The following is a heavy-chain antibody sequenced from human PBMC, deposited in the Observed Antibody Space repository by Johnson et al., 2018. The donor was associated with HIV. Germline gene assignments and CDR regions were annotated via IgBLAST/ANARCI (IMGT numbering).Heavy chain of an antibody. CDR2: VNPNGGGT. D-gene: IGHD1-26*01. Sequence: QLLESGGGLAKPAWSPRLSCAASQFTFSSYYMNCDRQAPGNGLELVGQVNPNGGGTYLIDSGEDRFNISRDNAKNTFHLQMNSLTPEDTAVYSCAKEGGIRRGAWELRAYSFDIWGQGTMVTVSS. CDR1: QFTFSSYY. V-gene: IGHV3-25*04. J-gene: IGHJ3*02. CDR3: AKEGGIRRGAWELRAYSFDI.